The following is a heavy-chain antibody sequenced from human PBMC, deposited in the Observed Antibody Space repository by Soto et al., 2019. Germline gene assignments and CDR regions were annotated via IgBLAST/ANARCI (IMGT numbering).Heavy chain of an antibody. J-gene: IGHJ4*02. Sequence: QVQLVQSGDEVKKPGSSVKVSCKASGGTFSSYAISWVRQAPGQGLEWMGGIIPIFGTANYAQKFKGRVTITADESTSTAYMELSSLRTEDTAVYYCAREGASGSHIGYWGQGTLVTGSS. D-gene: IGHD3-22*01. CDR3: AREGASGSHIGY. CDR1: GGTFSSYA. V-gene: IGHV1-69*01. CDR2: IIPIFGTA.